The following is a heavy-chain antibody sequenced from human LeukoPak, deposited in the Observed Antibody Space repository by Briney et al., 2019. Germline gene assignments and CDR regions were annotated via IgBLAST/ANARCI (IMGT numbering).Heavy chain of an antibody. Sequence: SETLSLTCTVSGGSISSYYWSWIRQPPGKGLEWIGHIYYSGSTYYNPSLKSRVTISVDTSKNQFSLKLSSVTAADTAVYYCARDSSGYDTLDYWGQGTLVTVSS. V-gene: IGHV4-59*01. CDR1: GGSISSYY. D-gene: IGHD5-12*01. J-gene: IGHJ4*02. CDR2: IYYSGST. CDR3: ARDSSGYDTLDY.